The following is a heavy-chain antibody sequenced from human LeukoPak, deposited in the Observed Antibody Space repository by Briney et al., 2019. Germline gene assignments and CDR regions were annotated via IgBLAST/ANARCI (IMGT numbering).Heavy chain of an antibody. J-gene: IGHJ4*02. CDR2: IYYSGST. Sequence: SETLSLTCTVSGGSISISSYYWGWIRQPPGKGLEWIGSIYYSGSTYYNPSLKSRVTISVDTSKNQFSLKLSSVTAADTAVYYCARQDTAMVSPFDYWGQGTLVTVSS. CDR1: GGSISISSYY. CDR3: ARQDTAMVSPFDY. V-gene: IGHV4-39*01. D-gene: IGHD5-18*01.